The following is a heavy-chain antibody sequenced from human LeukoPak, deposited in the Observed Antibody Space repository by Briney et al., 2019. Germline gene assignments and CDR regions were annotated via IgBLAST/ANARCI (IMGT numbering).Heavy chain of an antibody. CDR1: GYTLTELS. V-gene: IGHV1-24*01. CDR3: ARGGYSDY. Sequence: ASVKVSCKVSGYTLTELSMYWVRQAPGKGLELMGGFDPEDGETIFAQKFQGRVTMTEDTSTDTAYMELRNLRPDDTAVYYCARGGYSDYWGQGTLVTVSS. D-gene: IGHD2-15*01. CDR2: FDPEDGET. J-gene: IGHJ4*02.